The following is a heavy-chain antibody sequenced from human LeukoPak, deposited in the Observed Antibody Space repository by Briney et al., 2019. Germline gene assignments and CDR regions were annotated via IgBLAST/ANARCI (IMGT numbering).Heavy chain of an antibody. D-gene: IGHD4-17*01. CDR3: ARGRGLDYGDPTGAFDI. CDR2: IYYSGST. CDR1: GGSISSSSYY. J-gene: IGHJ3*02. Sequence: SETLSLTCTVSGGSISSSSYYWGWIRQPPGKGLEWIGSIYYSGSTYYNPSLKSRVTISVDKSKNQFSLKLSSVTAADTAVYYCARGRGLDYGDPTGAFDIWGQGTMVTVSS. V-gene: IGHV4-39*07.